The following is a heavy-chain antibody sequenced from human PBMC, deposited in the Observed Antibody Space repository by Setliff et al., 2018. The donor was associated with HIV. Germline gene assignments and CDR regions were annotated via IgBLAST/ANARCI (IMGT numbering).Heavy chain of an antibody. CDR2: MNPNSGNA. CDR3: ARGYCSGGSCRRVWYFDL. J-gene: IGHJ2*01. Sequence: ASVKVSCKASGYTFTKYDINWVRQATGQGLEWMGWMNPNSGNAEYAQRFQGRVTLTRNTSISTAYMELSSLRSEDTAVYYCARGYCSGGSCRRVWYFDLWGRGTLVTVSS. CDR1: GYTFTKYD. D-gene: IGHD2-15*01. V-gene: IGHV1-8*03.